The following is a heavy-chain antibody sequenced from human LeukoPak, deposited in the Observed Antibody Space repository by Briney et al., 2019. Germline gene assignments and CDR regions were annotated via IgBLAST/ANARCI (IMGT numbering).Heavy chain of an antibody. J-gene: IGHJ4*02. Sequence: ASVKVSCKASGYTFSGYYMHWVRQAPGQGLEWMGWINPNSGGTNYAQKLQGRVTMTTDTSTSTAYMELRSLRSDDTAVYYCARAGSSMVRGVIPDYWGQGTLVIVSS. CDR1: GYTFSGYY. CDR2: INPNSGGT. D-gene: IGHD3-10*01. CDR3: ARAGSSMVRGVIPDY. V-gene: IGHV1-2*02.